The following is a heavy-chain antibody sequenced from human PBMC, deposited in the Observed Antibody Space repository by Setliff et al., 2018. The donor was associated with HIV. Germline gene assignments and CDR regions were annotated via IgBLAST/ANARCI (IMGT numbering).Heavy chain of an antibody. CDR3: ARKYRTNGVCYKTGEFDY. Sequence: GASVKVSCEASGGTFSSYVISWVRQAPGQGLEWMGGIIPIFGTANNAQKFQGRVTITADESTSTAYMELSSLRSDDTAVYYCARKYRTNGVCYKTGEFDYWGQGTLVTVSS. D-gene: IGHD2-8*01. J-gene: IGHJ4*02. CDR1: GGTFSSYV. V-gene: IGHV1-69*13. CDR2: IIPIFGTA.